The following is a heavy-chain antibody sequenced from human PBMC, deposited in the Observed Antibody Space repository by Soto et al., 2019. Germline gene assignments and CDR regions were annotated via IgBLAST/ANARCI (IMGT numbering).Heavy chain of an antibody. CDR2: VHSSGTT. CDR3: ARGGARSKYFDS. CDR1: GGSINNDY. J-gene: IGHJ4*02. Sequence: QVQLQESGPGLVKPSETLSLTCTVSGGSINNDYWSWIRQAPEKGLEWIAFVHSSGTTNYSPSLKMRATSSLDTSKNQLSLNLRSVTAADTATYYCARGGARSKYFDSWGQGTLVTVSS. V-gene: IGHV4-59*01.